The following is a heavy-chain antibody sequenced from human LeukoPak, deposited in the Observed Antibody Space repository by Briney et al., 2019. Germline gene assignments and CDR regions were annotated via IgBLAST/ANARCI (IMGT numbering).Heavy chain of an antibody. CDR2: TGTAGDT. CDR1: GFTFSSYD. V-gene: IGHV3-13*04. J-gene: IGHJ3*02. Sequence: GGSLRLSCAASGFTFSSYDMHWVRQATGQGLEWVSATGTAGDTYYPGSVKGRFTISRENAKDSLCLQMNSLRAGDTAVYYCARVNMDRGAAFDIWGQGTKVTVSS. D-gene: IGHD3-10*01. CDR3: ARVNMDRGAAFDI.